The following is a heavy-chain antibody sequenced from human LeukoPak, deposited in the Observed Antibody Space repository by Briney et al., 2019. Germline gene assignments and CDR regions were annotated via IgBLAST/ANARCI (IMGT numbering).Heavy chain of an antibody. J-gene: IGHJ4*02. CDR3: VRDPGFSSFDY. CDR2: INQDGSVK. CDR1: GFTFSDYW. V-gene: IGHV3-7*01. D-gene: IGHD6-13*01. Sequence: PGGSLRLSCGVSGFTFSDYWVTWVRQTPGKGLEFVANINQDGSVKNYVDSVKGRFTISRDNAKNSLFLQMSSLRVDDTAIYYCVRDPGFSSFDYWGQGTLVTVSS.